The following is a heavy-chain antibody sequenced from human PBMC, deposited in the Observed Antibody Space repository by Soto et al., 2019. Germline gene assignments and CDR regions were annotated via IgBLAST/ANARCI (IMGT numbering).Heavy chain of an antibody. J-gene: IGHJ3*02. D-gene: IGHD4-17*01. V-gene: IGHV3-9*01. CDR2: ISWNSGSI. CDR1: GFTFDDYA. Sequence: GGSLRLSCAASGFTFDDYAMHWVRQAPGKGLEWVSGISWNSGSIGYADSVKGRFTISRDNAKNSLYLQMNSLRAEDTALYYCAKDMAPFFTVREGTAFDIWGQGTMVTVSS. CDR3: AKDMAPFFTVREGTAFDI.